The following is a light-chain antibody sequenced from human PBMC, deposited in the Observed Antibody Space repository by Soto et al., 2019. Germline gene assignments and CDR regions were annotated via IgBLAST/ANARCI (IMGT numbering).Light chain of an antibody. CDR1: QSVSSY. V-gene: IGKV3-20*01. CDR3: QQYGSSLT. Sequence: EIVLTQTPATLSLSPGERATLSCRASQSVSSYLAWYQQKRGQAPRLLIYGTSSRATGIPDRFSGSGSGTDFTLTISRLEPEDFAVYYCQQYGSSLTFGQGTRLEIK. CDR2: GTS. J-gene: IGKJ5*01.